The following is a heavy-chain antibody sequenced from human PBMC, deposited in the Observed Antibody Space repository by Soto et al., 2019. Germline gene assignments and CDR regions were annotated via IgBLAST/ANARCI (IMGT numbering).Heavy chain of an antibody. CDR3: ARGRRTTGTTWHYGMDV. J-gene: IGHJ6*02. CDR2: INPSGGST. V-gene: IGHV1-46*01. Sequence: ASVKVSCKASGYTFTSYYMHWVRQAPGQGLEWMGIINPSGGSTSYAQKFQGRVTMTRDTSTSTVYMELSSLRSEDTAVYYCARGRRTTGTTWHYGMDVWGQGTTVTVSS. CDR1: GYTFTSYY. D-gene: IGHD1-1*01.